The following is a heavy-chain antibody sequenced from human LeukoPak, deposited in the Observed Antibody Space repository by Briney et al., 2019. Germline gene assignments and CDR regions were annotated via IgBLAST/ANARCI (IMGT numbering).Heavy chain of an antibody. CDR3: ARHLTGASVCIEY. CDR1: DGSISNYY. V-gene: IGHV4-4*09. CDR2: IYTSGST. Sequence: SETLSLTCTVSDGSISNYYWSWIRQPPGKGLGWIGYIYTSGSTNYNPSLKSRVTISVDTSKNPFSLKLSSVTAADTAVYYCARHLTGASVCIEYWGQGTLVTVSS. D-gene: IGHD1-1*01. J-gene: IGHJ4*02.